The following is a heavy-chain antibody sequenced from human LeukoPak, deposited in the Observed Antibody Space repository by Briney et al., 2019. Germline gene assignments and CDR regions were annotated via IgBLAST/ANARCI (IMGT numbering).Heavy chain of an antibody. Sequence: GGSLRLSCAASGFTFSSYSMNWVRQAPGKGLEWVSSISSSSYIYYADSVKGRFTISRDNSKNTLYLQMNSLRAEDTAVYYCARYNWNDGANWFDPWGQGTLVTVSS. D-gene: IGHD1-1*01. CDR3: ARYNWNDGANWFDP. CDR2: ISSSSYI. CDR1: GFTFSSYS. J-gene: IGHJ5*02. V-gene: IGHV3-21*01.